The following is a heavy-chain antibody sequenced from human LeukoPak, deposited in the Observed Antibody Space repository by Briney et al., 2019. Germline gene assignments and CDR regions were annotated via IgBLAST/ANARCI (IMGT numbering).Heavy chain of an antibody. J-gene: IGHJ4*02. CDR3: ATGEIEYYDFWSGFDY. D-gene: IGHD3-3*01. V-gene: IGHV4-59*01. CDR1: GGSISSYY. CDR2: IYYSGST. Sequence: KPSETLSLTCTGSGGSISSYYWSWIRQPPGNGLEWIGYIYYSGSTNYNPSLKSRVTISVDTYKNQFSLKLSSVPAADTDVYYCATGEIEYYDFWSGFDYWGQGALVTVSS.